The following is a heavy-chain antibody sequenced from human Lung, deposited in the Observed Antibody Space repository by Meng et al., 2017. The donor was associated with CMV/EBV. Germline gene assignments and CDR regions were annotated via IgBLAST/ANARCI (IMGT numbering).Heavy chain of an antibody. D-gene: IGHD4-23*01. V-gene: IGHV4-34*01. CDR1: GGSFSDYY. CDR3: ARGPHKNRYGRDSPRGFYYGMDV. J-gene: IGHJ6*02. Sequence: SQXXXLTXAVYGGSFSDYYWTWIRQPPGKGLEWIGEITHRGSSNYNPSLKSRVSASVDMSKKQFSLKLSSPTAADTAVYFCARGPHKNRYGRDSPRGFYYGMDVXGQGXTVTVSS. CDR2: ITHRGSS.